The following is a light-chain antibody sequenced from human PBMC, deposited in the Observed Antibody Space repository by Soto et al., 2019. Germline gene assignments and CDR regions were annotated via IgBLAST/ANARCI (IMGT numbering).Light chain of an antibody. V-gene: IGLV1-44*01. J-gene: IGLJ2*01. CDR1: SSNIGSNT. CDR2: SNN. Sequence: VLTQPPSASGAPGQRVTISCSGSSSNIGSNTVNWYQQLPGTAPKLLIYSNNQRPSGVPDRFSGSKSGTSASLAISGLQSEDEADYYCAAWDDSLNGVVFGGGTKLTVL. CDR3: AAWDDSLNGVV.